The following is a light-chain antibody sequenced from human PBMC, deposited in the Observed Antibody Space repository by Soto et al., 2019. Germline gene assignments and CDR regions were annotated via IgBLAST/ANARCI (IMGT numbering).Light chain of an antibody. CDR2: DGS. J-gene: IGKJ1*01. CDR3: QQYDSSPRT. Sequence: EIVLTQSPGTLSLSPGERATLSCRASQSVSSNFLAWYQQKPGQAPRLLIYDGSNRATGIPDRFSGSGSGTDFTITISRLEPEDFAVYYCQQYDSSPRTFGQGTKVEIK. CDR1: QSVSSNF. V-gene: IGKV3-20*01.